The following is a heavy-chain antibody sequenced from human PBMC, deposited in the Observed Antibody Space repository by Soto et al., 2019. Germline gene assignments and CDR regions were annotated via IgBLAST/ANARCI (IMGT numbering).Heavy chain of an antibody. CDR1: GYTFTGYA. CDR3: ARAVAVPADFDY. CDR2: INAGNGNT. D-gene: IGHD6-19*01. Sequence: QVQLVQSGAEEKKPGASVKVSCKASGYTFTGYAMHWVRQAPGQRLEWMGWINAGNGNTKYSQKFQGRVTISRDTSASKAYMELGSLGSEDTAVYYCARAVAVPADFDYWGQGTLVTVSS. V-gene: IGHV1-3*05. J-gene: IGHJ4*02.